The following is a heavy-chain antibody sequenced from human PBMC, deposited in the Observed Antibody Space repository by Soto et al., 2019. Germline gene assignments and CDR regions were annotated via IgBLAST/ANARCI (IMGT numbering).Heavy chain of an antibody. CDR2: IIPIFGTA. V-gene: IGHV1-69*13. Sequence: SVKVSCKASGGTFSSYAISWVRQAPGRGLEWMGGIIPIFGTANYAQKFQGRVTITADESTSTAYMELSSLRSEDTAVYYCARVGEEVVSGSYFDYWGQGTLVTVSS. J-gene: IGHJ4*02. D-gene: IGHD1-26*01. CDR3: ARVGEEVVSGSYFDY. CDR1: GGTFSSYA.